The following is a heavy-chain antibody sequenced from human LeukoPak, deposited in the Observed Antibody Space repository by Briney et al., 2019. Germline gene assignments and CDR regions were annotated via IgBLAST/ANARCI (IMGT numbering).Heavy chain of an antibody. Sequence: ASVKVSCKASGYTFTSYYMQWVRQAPGQGLEWMGIINPSGGSTSYAQKFQGRVTMTRDTSTSTVYMELSSLRSEDTAVYYCAREKKTYYYDSSGYPTYYFDYWGQGTLVTVSS. CDR3: AREKKTYYYDSSGYPTYYFDY. CDR1: GYTFTSYY. D-gene: IGHD3-22*01. CDR2: INPSGGST. J-gene: IGHJ4*02. V-gene: IGHV1-46*01.